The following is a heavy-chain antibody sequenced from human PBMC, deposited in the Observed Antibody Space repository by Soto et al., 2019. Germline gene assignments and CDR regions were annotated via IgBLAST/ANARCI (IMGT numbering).Heavy chain of an antibody. J-gene: IGHJ6*02. CDR2: INPSGGST. CDR1: GYTFTSYY. CDR3: ARDLSAGTPYYYGMDV. V-gene: IGHV1-46*01. D-gene: IGHD6-13*01. Sequence: GASVKVSCKASGYTFTSYYMHWVRQAPGQGLEWMGIINPSGGSTSYAQKFQGRVIMTRDTSTSTVYMELSSLRSEDTAVYFCARDLSAGTPYYYGMDVWGQGTTVTVSS.